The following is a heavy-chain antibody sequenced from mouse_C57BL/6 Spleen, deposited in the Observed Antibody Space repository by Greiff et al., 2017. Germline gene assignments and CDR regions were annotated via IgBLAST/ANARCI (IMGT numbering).Heavy chain of an antibody. J-gene: IGHJ4*01. D-gene: IGHD2-3*01. CDR3: AREGDGYTVGYAMDY. CDR1: GYTFTSYG. CDR2: IYPRSGNT. V-gene: IGHV1-81*01. Sequence: VKLMESGAELARPGASVKLSCKASGYTFTSYGISWVKQRTGQGLEWIGEIYPRSGNTYYNEKFKGKATLTADKSSSTAYMELRSLTSEDSAVYFCAREGDGYTVGYAMDYWGQGTSVTVSS.